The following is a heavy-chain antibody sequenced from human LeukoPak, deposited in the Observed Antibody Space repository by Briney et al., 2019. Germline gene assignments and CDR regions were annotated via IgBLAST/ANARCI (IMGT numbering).Heavy chain of an antibody. CDR2: ILHSGSA. CDR3: ARASGSYGSGSYYYYGMDV. CDR1: GYSISSGYY. Sequence: SETLSLTCAVSGYSISSGYYWGWIRQPPGKGLEWIGTILHSGSAYYNPSLKSRVNMSVDTSKNQISLKLSSVTAADTAVYYFARASGSYGSGSYYYYGMDVWGKGTTVTVSS. J-gene: IGHJ6*04. D-gene: IGHD3-10*01. V-gene: IGHV4-38-2*01.